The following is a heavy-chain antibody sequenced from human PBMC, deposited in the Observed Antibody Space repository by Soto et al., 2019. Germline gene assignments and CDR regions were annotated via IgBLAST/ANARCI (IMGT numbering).Heavy chain of an antibody. CDR2: INHSGNI. CDR1: GDSISTNNW. J-gene: IGHJ6*02. Sequence: PSETLSLTCAVSGDSISTNNWWTWVRQPPGKGLEWIGEINHSGNIITNPSLKSRLSISGDTSKNHFSLTLTSVTAADAAVYYCATIGVSGYLAVWGQGTTVTVSS. D-gene: IGHD3-16*02. V-gene: IGHV4-4*02. CDR3: ATIGVSGYLAV.